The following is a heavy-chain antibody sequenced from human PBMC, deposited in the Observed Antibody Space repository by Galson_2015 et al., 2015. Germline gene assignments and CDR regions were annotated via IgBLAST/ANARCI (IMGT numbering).Heavy chain of an antibody. CDR3: ARVRLARGNYFDY. CDR2: MNPNSGNT. Sequence: SVKVSCKASGYTFTSYDINWVRQATGQGLEWMGWMNPNSGNTGYAQKFQGRVTMTRNTSISTAYMELSSLRSEDTAVYYCARVRLARGNYFDYWGQGTLVTVSS. J-gene: IGHJ4*02. V-gene: IGHV1-8*01. D-gene: IGHD3-16*01. CDR1: GYTFTSYD.